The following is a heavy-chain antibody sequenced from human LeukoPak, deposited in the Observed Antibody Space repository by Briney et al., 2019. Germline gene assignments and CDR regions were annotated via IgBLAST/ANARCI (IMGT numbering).Heavy chain of an antibody. Sequence: GASVKVSCKASGYIFTSYGISWVRQAPGQGLEWMGWISGYNGNTNYAQKFQGRVTMTTDTSTSTAYMELRSLRSDDTAVFYCAREITIFSGEGAFDIWGQGTMVTVSS. CDR2: ISGYNGNT. D-gene: IGHD3-9*01. V-gene: IGHV1-18*01. J-gene: IGHJ3*02. CDR1: GYIFTSYG. CDR3: AREITIFSGEGAFDI.